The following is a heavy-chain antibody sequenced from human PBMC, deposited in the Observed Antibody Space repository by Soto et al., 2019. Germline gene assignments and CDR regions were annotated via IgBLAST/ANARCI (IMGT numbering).Heavy chain of an antibody. CDR1: GFTFDDYT. J-gene: IGHJ6*02. V-gene: IGHV3-43*01. CDR3: ATVYSSGWYDYYGMDV. D-gene: IGHD6-19*01. Sequence: ESGGVVVQPGGSLRLSCAASGFTFDDYTMHWVRQAPGKGLEWVSLISWDGGSTYYADSVKGRFTISRDNAKNSLYLQMNSLRDEDTAVYYCATVYSSGWYDYYGMDVWGQGTTVTVSS. CDR2: ISWDGGST.